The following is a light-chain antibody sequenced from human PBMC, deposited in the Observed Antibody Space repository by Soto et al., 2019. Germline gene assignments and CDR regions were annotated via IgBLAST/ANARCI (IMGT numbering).Light chain of an antibody. V-gene: IGLV4-69*01. CDR1: SGHSSYA. Sequence: QPVLTQSPSASASLGASVKLTCTLSSGHSSYAIAWHQQQPEKGPRYLMKLNSDGSHSKGDGIPDRFSGPSSGAERYLTISSLQSEDEADYYCQTWGTGIVFGGGTKVTDL. J-gene: IGLJ2*01. CDR3: QTWGTGIV. CDR2: LNSDGSH.